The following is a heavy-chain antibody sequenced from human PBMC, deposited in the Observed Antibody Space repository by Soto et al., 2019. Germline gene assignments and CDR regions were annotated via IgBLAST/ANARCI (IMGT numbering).Heavy chain of an antibody. CDR3: ARERRGGYCDILTGYSGWFDP. V-gene: IGHV4-61*01. Sequence: PSETLSLTCTVSGGSVSSGSYYWSWIRQPPGKGLEWIGYIYYSGSTNYNPSLKSRVTISVGTSKNQFSLKLSSVTAADTAVYYCARERRGGYCDILTGYSGWFDPWGQGPLVTVSS. CDR2: IYYSGST. J-gene: IGHJ5*02. D-gene: IGHD3-9*01. CDR1: GGSVSSGSYY.